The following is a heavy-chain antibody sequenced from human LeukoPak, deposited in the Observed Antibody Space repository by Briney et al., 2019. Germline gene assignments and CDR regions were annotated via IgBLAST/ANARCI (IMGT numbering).Heavy chain of an antibody. CDR3: ARELPGIAVAAGWFDP. CDR2: INPNSGDT. Sequence: ASVKVSCKASGYTFTGYYMHWVRQAPGQGLEWMGWINPNSGDTNYAQKFQGRVTMTRDTSISTAYMELSRLRSDDTAVYYCARELPGIAVAAGWFDPWGQGTLVTVSS. D-gene: IGHD6-19*01. CDR1: GYTFTGYY. J-gene: IGHJ5*02. V-gene: IGHV1-2*02.